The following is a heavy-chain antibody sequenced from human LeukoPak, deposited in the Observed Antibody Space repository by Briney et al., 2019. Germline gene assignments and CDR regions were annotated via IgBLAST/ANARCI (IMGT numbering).Heavy chain of an antibody. CDR1: GYSISSGYY. D-gene: IGHD3-10*01. CDR2: IYHSGST. J-gene: IGHJ4*02. V-gene: IGHV4-38-2*02. CDR3: ARAETDHYYFDY. Sequence: SETLSLTCTVSGYSISSGYYWGWIRQPPGKGLEWIGSIYHSGSTYYNPSLTDRVTISIDASRNQFSLILTSVTAADTAVYYCARAETDHYYFDYLGQGILVTVSS.